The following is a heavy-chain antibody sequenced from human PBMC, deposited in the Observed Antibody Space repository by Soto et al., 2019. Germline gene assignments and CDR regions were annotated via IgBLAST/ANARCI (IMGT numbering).Heavy chain of an antibody. J-gene: IGHJ3*02. V-gene: IGHV3-33*03. Sequence: GGSLRLSCAASGFPFSTYAMHWVRQAPGKGLEWVALIWYDGSNKYYADSVKGRFTISRDNAKNTLFLQMNSLRAEDTAGYYCSGYYSYAFDIWGQGTMVTVSS. D-gene: IGHD3-22*01. CDR2: IWYDGSNK. CDR1: GFPFSTYA. CDR3: SGYYSYAFDI.